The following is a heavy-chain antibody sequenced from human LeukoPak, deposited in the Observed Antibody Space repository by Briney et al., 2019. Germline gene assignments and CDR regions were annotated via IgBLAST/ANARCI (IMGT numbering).Heavy chain of an antibody. V-gene: IGHV5-51*01. D-gene: IGHD6-13*01. J-gene: IGHJ6*02. CDR3: ARQPLLAAAGTSYYYGMDV. CDR2: IYPGDSDT. CDR1: GYSFTSYW. Sequence: GESLKISCKGSGYSFTSYWIGWVRQMPGKGLEWMGIIYPGDSDTGYSPSFQGQVTISADKSISTAYLQWSSLKASDTAMYYCARQPLLAAAGTSYYYGMDVWGQGTTVTVSS.